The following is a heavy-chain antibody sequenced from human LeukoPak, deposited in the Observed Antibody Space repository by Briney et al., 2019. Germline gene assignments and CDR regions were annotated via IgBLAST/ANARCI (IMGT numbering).Heavy chain of an antibody. CDR3: ASQSTPVLPFDI. CDR1: GFTVSSNY. Sequence: PGGSLRLSCAASGFTVSSNYISWVRQVPGKGLEWVSVIYSGGTTYYADSVKGRFTISRDNSKNTLYLQMNSLRAEDTAVYYCASQSTPVLPFDIWGQGTMVTVSS. V-gene: IGHV3-66*04. CDR2: IYSGGTT. J-gene: IGHJ3*02.